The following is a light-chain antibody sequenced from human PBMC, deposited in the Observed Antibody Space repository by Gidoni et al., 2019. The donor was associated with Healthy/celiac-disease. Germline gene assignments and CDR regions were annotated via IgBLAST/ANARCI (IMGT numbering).Light chain of an antibody. CDR3: QACDSSTVV. CDR2: QDS. V-gene: IGLV3-1*01. Sequence: YELTQPPSVSVSPGQTASITCSGDKLGDKYACWYQQKPGQSPVLVIYQDSKRPSGIPERFSGSNSGNTATLTISGTQAMDEADYYCQACDSSTVVFGGGTKLTVL. CDR1: KLGDKY. J-gene: IGLJ2*01.